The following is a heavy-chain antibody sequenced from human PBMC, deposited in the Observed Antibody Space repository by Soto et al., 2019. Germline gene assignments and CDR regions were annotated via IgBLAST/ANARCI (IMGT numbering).Heavy chain of an antibody. J-gene: IGHJ6*02. D-gene: IGHD6-6*01. CDR1: GFTFSSYS. CDR3: ARPEYSSSSYGMDV. V-gene: IGHV3-48*02. CDR2: ISSSSSTI. Sequence: GSLRLSCAASGFTFSSYSMNWVRQAPGKGLEWVSYISSSSSTIYYADSVKGRFTISRDNAKNSLYLQMNSLRDEDTAVYFCARPEYSSSSYGMDVWGQGTTVTVSS.